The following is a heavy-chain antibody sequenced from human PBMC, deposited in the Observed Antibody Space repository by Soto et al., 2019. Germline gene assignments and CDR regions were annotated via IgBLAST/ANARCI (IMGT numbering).Heavy chain of an antibody. CDR3: AKVPGGSYLVQYYYYYYGMDV. J-gene: IGHJ6*02. D-gene: IGHD1-26*01. V-gene: IGHV3-23*01. CDR2: ISGSGGST. CDR1: GFTFSSYA. Sequence: VGSLRLSCAASGFTFSSYAMSWVRQAPGKGLEWVSAISGSGGSTYYADSVKGRFTISRDNSKNTLYLQMNSLRAEDTAVYYCAKVPGGSYLVQYYYYYYGMDVWGQGTTVTVSS.